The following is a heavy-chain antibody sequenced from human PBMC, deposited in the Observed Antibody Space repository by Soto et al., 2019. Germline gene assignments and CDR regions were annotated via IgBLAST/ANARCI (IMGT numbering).Heavy chain of an antibody. CDR3: VKDTTSGTIFGVDSGAMDV. CDR1: GFTFDDYA. Sequence: EEQLVESRGGLVQPGRSLRLSCAASGFTFDDYALHWVRQYPGKGLEWVSGISWNGGGMGYADSVKGRFTISRDNAKNFLYLQMNSLGTEDTAFYFCVKDTTSGTIFGVDSGAMDVWGRGTTVTVSS. J-gene: IGHJ6*02. CDR2: ISWNGGGM. D-gene: IGHD3-3*01. V-gene: IGHV3-9*01.